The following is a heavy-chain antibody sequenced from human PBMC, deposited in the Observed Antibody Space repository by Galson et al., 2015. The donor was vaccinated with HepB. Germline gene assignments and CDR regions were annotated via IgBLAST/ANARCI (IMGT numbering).Heavy chain of an antibody. Sequence: PALVKPTQPLRLTCTFSGFSLSTTGMRVNWIRQPPGKALEWLARIDWDDDKFYSTSLRTRLTISKDTSKNHVVLTMTNMDPVDTATYYCARSGGPSADYFDSSGYFDCWGQGTLVTVSS. J-gene: IGHJ4*02. CDR2: IDWDDDK. D-gene: IGHD3-22*01. V-gene: IGHV2-70*04. CDR1: GFSLSTTGMR. CDR3: ARSGGPSADYFDSSGYFDC.